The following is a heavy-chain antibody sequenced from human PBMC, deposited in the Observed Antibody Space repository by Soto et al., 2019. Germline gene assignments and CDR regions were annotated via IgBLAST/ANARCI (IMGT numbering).Heavy chain of an antibody. CDR3: AKGGSAALIAPSGRDNWFDP. Sequence: GGSLRLSCAASGFAFYYYVMHWVRQPPGRGLEWVSGITWNGGTIRYVDSVKGRFTISRDNAENSLYLQMNSLRPEDTAVYYCAKGGSAALIAPSGRDNWFDPWGQGTQVTVSS. J-gene: IGHJ5*02. CDR2: ITWNGGTI. D-gene: IGHD6-13*01. V-gene: IGHV3-9*01. CDR1: GFAFYYYV.